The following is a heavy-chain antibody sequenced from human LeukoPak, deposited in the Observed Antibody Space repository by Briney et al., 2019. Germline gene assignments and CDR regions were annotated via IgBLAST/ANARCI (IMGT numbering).Heavy chain of an antibody. D-gene: IGHD6-19*01. V-gene: IGHV3-23*01. Sequence: RGSLRLSCAASGFTFSSYAMSWVRQAPGKGLEWVSAISGSGGSTYYADSVKGRFTISRDNSKNTLHLQMTSLRAEDTAVYYCAKRRGPTVAGTSGDYWGQGTLVTVSS. CDR2: ISGSGGST. CDR1: GFTFSSYA. CDR3: AKRRGPTVAGTSGDY. J-gene: IGHJ4*02.